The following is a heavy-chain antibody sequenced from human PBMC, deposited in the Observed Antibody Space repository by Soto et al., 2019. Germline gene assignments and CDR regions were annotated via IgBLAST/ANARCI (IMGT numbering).Heavy chain of an antibody. CDR3: ARASTAATAMVMDYYYYYGMDV. CDR1: GGTFSSYA. V-gene: IGHV1-69*01. Sequence: QVQLVQSGAEVKKPGSSVKVSCTASGGTFSSYAISWVRQAPGQGLEWMGGIIPIFGTANYAQKFQGRVTITADESTSTAYMELSSLRSEDTAVYYCARASTAATAMVMDYYYYYGMDVWGQGTTVTVSS. CDR2: IIPIFGTA. D-gene: IGHD5-18*01. J-gene: IGHJ6*02.